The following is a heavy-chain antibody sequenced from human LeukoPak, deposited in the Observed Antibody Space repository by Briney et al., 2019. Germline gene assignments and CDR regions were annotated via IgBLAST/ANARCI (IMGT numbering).Heavy chain of an antibody. D-gene: IGHD6-19*01. Sequence: GGSLRLSCAASGFTFSSYAMHWVRQAPGKGLEWVAVISYDGSNKYYADSVKGRFTISRDNSKNTLYLQMNSLRAEDTAVYYCARDKSTYSSGWYDLSGMDVWGQGTTVTVSS. CDR3: ARDKSTYSSGWYDLSGMDV. CDR2: ISYDGSNK. V-gene: IGHV3-30*04. CDR1: GFTFSSYA. J-gene: IGHJ6*02.